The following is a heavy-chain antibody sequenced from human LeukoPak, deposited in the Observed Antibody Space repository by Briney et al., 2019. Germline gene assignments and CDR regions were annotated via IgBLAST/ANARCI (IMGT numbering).Heavy chain of an antibody. CDR2: IIPIFGTA. CDR1: GGTFISYA. D-gene: IGHD2-21*02. CDR3: ARDRVKNIVVVTAPDY. V-gene: IGHV1-69*05. Sequence: GATVKVSCKASGGTFISYAINWVRQAPGQGLEWMGRIIPIFGTANYAQKFQDRVSITTDESTSTAYMELSSLRSEDTAVYYCARDRVKNIVVVTAPDYWGQGTLVTVSS. J-gene: IGHJ4*02.